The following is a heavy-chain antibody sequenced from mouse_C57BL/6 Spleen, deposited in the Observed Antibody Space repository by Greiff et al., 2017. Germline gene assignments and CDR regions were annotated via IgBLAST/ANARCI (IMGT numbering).Heavy chain of an antibody. CDR3: TVGFTTSGFAY. J-gene: IGHJ3*01. D-gene: IGHD2-12*01. Sequence: DVQLQESGGGLVQPGGSMTLSCVASGFTFSNYWMNWVRQSPEKGLEWVAQIRLKSDNYATHYAESVKGRFTISSDDSKSSVYQQMNNLRAEDTGIYYCTVGFTTSGFAYWGQGTLVTVSA. CDR2: IRLKSDNYAT. CDR1: GFTFSNYW. V-gene: IGHV6-3*01.